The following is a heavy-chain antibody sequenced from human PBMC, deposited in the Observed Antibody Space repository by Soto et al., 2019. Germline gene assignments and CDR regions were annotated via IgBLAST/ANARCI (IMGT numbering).Heavy chain of an antibody. J-gene: IGHJ4*02. V-gene: IGHV3-23*01. CDR1: GYTFSNYA. CDR3: AKDLRGPFDY. CDR2: ISGSGGST. Sequence: PGGSLRLSCAASGYTFSNYAMTWVRQAPGKGLEWVSGISGSGGSTYYANSVKGRFTISRDNSKNTLYLQMNSLRAEDTAVYYCAKDLRGPFDYWGQGTLVTVSS.